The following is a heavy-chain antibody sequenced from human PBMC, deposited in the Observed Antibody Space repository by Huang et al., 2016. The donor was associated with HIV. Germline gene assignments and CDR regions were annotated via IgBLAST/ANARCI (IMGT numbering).Heavy chain of an antibody. Sequence: QVRLQESGPGLVKPSETLSLSCTVSGDSVSSHYWGWIRPPPGKGLEWIVTVYDSGTTKYNPGLKRRITISVDTSKNGFSLNITAVSAADTAMYFCVRDQGRLAVGGIDNWFDPWGQGALVTVSS. CDR3: VRDQGRLAVGGIDNWFDP. V-gene: IGHV4-59*02. CDR1: GDSVSSHY. CDR2: VYDSGTT. J-gene: IGHJ5*02. D-gene: IGHD6-19*01.